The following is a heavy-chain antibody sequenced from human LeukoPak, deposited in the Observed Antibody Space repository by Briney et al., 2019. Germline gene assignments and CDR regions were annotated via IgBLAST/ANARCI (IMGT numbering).Heavy chain of an antibody. Sequence: GESLKISCKGSGYSFTSYWIGWVRQMPGKGLGWMGIIYPGDSDTRYSPSFHGQVTISADKSISTAYLQWSSLKASDTAMYYCARHRINPGSYYQLDHFDYWGQGTLVTVSS. CDR3: ARHRINPGSYYQLDHFDY. J-gene: IGHJ4*02. V-gene: IGHV5-51*01. D-gene: IGHD1-26*01. CDR2: IYPGDSDT. CDR1: GYSFTSYW.